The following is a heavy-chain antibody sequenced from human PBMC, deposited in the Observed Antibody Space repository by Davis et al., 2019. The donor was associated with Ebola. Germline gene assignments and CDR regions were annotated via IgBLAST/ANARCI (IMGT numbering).Heavy chain of an antibody. Sequence: PGGSLRLSCAASGFTFSSYWMSWVRQAPGKGLEWVANIKQDGSEKYYVDSVKGRFTISRDNAKNSLYLQMNSLRAEDTAVYYCARERITIFGVVNGMDVWGQGTTVTVSS. CDR1: GFTFSSYW. CDR2: IKQDGSEK. D-gene: IGHD3-3*01. CDR3: ARERITIFGVVNGMDV. V-gene: IGHV3-7*03. J-gene: IGHJ6*02.